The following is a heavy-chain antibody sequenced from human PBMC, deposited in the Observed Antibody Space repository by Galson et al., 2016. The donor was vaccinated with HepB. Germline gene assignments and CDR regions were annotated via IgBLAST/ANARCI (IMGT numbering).Heavy chain of an antibody. Sequence: SLRLSCAASGSTFSDYAMSWVRQAPGKGLEWVSGIDARGGTYYADSVTGRFAVSRDNSKNTVYLQMNSLRPDDTDVYYRVQDYVRPGFSGSFPLDYWGQGTLVTVSS. CDR3: VQDYVRPGFSGSFPLDY. CDR2: IDARGGT. CDR1: GSTFSDYA. V-gene: IGHV3-23*01. J-gene: IGHJ4*02. D-gene: IGHD1-26*01.